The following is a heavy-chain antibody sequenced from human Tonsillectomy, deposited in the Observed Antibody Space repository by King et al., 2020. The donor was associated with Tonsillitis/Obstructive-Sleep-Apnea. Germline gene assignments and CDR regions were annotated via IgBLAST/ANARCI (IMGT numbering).Heavy chain of an antibody. CDR1: GFTFSTYG. CDR3: AKVINYVSLGPGY. Sequence: QVQLVESGGGVVQPGRSLRLSCAASGFTFSTYGMHWVRQAPGKGLEWVAVLSYDGGSKYYADSVKGRFTISRDNSMNTLYLQMNSLRAEDTAVYFCAKVINYVSLGPGYWGQGTLVTVSS. D-gene: IGHD1-7*01. CDR2: LSYDGGSK. V-gene: IGHV3-30*18. J-gene: IGHJ4*02.